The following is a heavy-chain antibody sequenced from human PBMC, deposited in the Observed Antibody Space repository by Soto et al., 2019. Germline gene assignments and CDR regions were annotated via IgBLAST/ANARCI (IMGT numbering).Heavy chain of an antibody. CDR1: GFTFSSYD. CDR2: IGTAGDT. D-gene: IGHD6-6*01. CDR3: ARGGLGSSSGFDY. Sequence: GGSLRLSCAASGFTFSSYDMHWVRQATGKGLEWVSAIGTAGDTYYPGSVKGRFTISRENAKISLYLQMNSLRAGDTAVYYCARGGLGSSSGFDYWGQGTLVTVSS. J-gene: IGHJ4*02. V-gene: IGHV3-13*01.